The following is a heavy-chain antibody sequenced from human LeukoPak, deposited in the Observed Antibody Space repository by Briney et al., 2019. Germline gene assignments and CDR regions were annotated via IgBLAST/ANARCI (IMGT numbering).Heavy chain of an antibody. V-gene: IGHV3-7*01. CDR3: ARGQYSSGNYYYMDV. CDR1: GFTFSSYW. J-gene: IGHJ6*03. Sequence: GGSLRLSCAASGFTFSSYWMSWVRQAPGKGLEWVANIKQDGSEKYYVDSVKSRFTISRDNAKNSLYLQMNSLRAEDTAVYYCARGQYSSGNYYYMDVWGKGTTVTVSS. CDR2: IKQDGSEK. D-gene: IGHD6-19*01.